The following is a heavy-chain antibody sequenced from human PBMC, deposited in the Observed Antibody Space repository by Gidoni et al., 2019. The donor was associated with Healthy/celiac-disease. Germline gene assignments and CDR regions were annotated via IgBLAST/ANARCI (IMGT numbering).Heavy chain of an antibody. V-gene: IGHV3-53*01. CDR3: ARSWLFVFWAFDI. CDR2: IYSGGST. D-gene: IGHD3-10*01. Sequence: EVQLVESGGGLIQPGGSLRLSCAASGFTVSSNYMSWVRQAPGKGLEWVSVIYSGGSTYYADSVKGRFTISRDNSKNTLYLQMNSLRAEDTAVYYCARSWLFVFWAFDIWGQGTMVTVSS. J-gene: IGHJ3*02. CDR1: GFTVSSNY.